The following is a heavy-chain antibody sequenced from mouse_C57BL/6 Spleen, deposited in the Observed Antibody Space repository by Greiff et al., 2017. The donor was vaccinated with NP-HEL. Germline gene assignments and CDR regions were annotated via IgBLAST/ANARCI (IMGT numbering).Heavy chain of an antibody. Sequence: VQLQQPGAELVKPGASVKLSCKASGYTFTSYWMQWVKQRPGQGLEWIGEIDPSDSYTNYNQKFKGKATLTVDTSSSTAYMQLSSLTSEDSAVYYCARSETFDYWGQGTTLTVSS. CDR2: IDPSDSYT. J-gene: IGHJ2*01. CDR3: ARSETFDY. CDR1: GYTFTSYW. V-gene: IGHV1-50*01.